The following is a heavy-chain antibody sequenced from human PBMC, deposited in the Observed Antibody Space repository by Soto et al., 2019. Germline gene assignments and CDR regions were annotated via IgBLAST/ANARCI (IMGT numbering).Heavy chain of an antibody. CDR1: GFTVSTKY. V-gene: IGHV3-53*01. CDR3: AGGLSAGGVIVIPRLDF. Sequence: PGGSLRLSCAASGFTVSTKYMSWVRQAPGKGLEWVSVIYSGGGTYYADSVKGRFTISRDNSKNTLYLQMNSLRAEDTAVYYCAGGLSAGGVIVIPRLDFWGQGTLVTVSS. J-gene: IGHJ4*02. D-gene: IGHD3-16*02. CDR2: IYSGGGT.